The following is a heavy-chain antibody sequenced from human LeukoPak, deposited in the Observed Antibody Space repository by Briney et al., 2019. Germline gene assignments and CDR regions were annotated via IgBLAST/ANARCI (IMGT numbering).Heavy chain of an antibody. CDR1: GFTVNNNY. V-gene: IGHV3-66*04. CDR3: ARHPPLSGSAHYFDY. Sequence: PGGSLRLSCVASGFTVNNNYISWVRQAPGKGLEWVSVIYSGGNTHYADSVKGRFTISRDNSKNTLYLQMTSLRAEDTAVYYCARHPPLSGSAHYFDYWGQGTLVTVSS. J-gene: IGHJ4*02. CDR2: IYSGGNT. D-gene: IGHD1-26*01.